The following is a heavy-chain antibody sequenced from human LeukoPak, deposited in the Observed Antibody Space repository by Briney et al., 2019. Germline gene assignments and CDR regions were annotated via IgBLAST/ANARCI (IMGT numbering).Heavy chain of an antibody. Sequence: PGGSLRLSCAASGFTFSSYWTHWVRQAPGKGLVWVSRINGDGTSTTYADSVKGRFTIFRDNAKNTLSLQMNSLRAEDTAVYYCARDSHGYPLDYWGQGTLVTVSS. D-gene: IGHD5-18*01. CDR1: GFTFSSYW. CDR2: INGDGTST. V-gene: IGHV3-74*01. J-gene: IGHJ4*02. CDR3: ARDSHGYPLDY.